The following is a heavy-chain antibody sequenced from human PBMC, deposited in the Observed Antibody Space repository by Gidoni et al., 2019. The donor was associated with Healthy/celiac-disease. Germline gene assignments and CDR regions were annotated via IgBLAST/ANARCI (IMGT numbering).Heavy chain of an antibody. Sequence: QVQLVESGGGVVQPGRSLRLSCAASGFTFSSYGMHWVRQAPGKGLEWVAVIWYDGSNKYYADSVKGRFTISRDNSKNTLYLQMNSLRAEDTAVYYCARQMPQVSKSPNEVDFDYWGQGTLVTVSS. CDR1: GFTFSSYG. D-gene: IGHD1-1*01. CDR3: ARQMPQVSKSPNEVDFDY. CDR2: IWYDGSNK. V-gene: IGHV3-33*01. J-gene: IGHJ4*02.